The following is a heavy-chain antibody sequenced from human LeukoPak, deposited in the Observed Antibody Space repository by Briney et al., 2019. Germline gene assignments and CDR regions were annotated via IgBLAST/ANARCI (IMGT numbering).Heavy chain of an antibody. V-gene: IGHV4-59*01. CDR1: GGSISSYY. CDR3: ARGVAAAGTMGLFDY. J-gene: IGHJ4*02. Sequence: SETLSLTCTVSGGSISSYYWSWIRQPPGKGLEWIGYIYYSGSTNYNPSLKSRVTISVDTSKNQFSLKLSSVTAADTAVYYCARGVAAAGTMGLFDYRGQGTLVTVSS. CDR2: IYYSGST. D-gene: IGHD6-13*01.